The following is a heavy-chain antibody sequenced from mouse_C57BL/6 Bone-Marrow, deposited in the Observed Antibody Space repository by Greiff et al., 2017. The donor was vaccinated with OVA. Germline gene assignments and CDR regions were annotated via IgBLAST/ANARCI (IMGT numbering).Heavy chain of an antibody. CDR3: ARSHYYGSPFAY. Sequence: EVHLVESGGGLVQPGGSLSLSCAASGFTFTDYYMSWVRQPPGKALEWLGFIRNKANGYTTEYSASVKGRFTISRDNSQSILYLQMNALRAEDSATYYCARSHYYGSPFAYWGQGTLVTVSA. CDR1: GFTFTDYY. D-gene: IGHD1-1*01. J-gene: IGHJ3*01. CDR2: IRNKANGYTT. V-gene: IGHV7-3*01.